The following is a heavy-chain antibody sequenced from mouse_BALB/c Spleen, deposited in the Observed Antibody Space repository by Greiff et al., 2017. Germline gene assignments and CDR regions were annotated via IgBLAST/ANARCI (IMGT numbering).Heavy chain of an antibody. D-gene: IGHD2-4*01. CDR2: INPGSGGT. J-gene: IGHJ4*01. CDR1: GYAFTNYL. CDR3: ARRDYDYEAYAMDY. V-gene: IGHV1-54*01. Sequence: VKLQESGAELVRPGTSVKVSCKASGYAFTNYLIEWVKQRPGQGLEWIGVINPGSGGTNYNEKFKGKATLTADKSSSTAYMQLSSLTSDDSAVYFCARRDYDYEAYAMDYWGQGTSVTVSS.